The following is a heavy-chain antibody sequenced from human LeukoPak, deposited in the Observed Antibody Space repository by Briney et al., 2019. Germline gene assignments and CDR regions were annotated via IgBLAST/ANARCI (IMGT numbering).Heavy chain of an antibody. CDR2: IKSKTDGGTT. Sequence: PGGSLRLSCAGSGFTFSDFWMTWVRQTPGKGLEWVGRIKSKTDGGTTDYAAPVKGRFTISRDDSKNTLYLQMNSLKTEDTAVYYCTTDAIGSGRDYWGQGTLVTVSS. J-gene: IGHJ4*02. D-gene: IGHD3-10*01. V-gene: IGHV3-15*01. CDR3: TTDAIGSGRDY. CDR1: GFTFSDFW.